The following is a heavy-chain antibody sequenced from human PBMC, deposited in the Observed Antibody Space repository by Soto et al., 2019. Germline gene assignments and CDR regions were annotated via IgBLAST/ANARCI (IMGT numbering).Heavy chain of an antibody. V-gene: IGHV1-18*04. D-gene: IGHD3-9*01. CDR1: CYTFTSYC. CDR2: ISAYNGNT. Sequence: ASVNVSFKASCYTFTSYCISCVRQAPLQWLEWMGWISAYNGNTNYAQKLQGRVTMTTDTSTSTAYMELRNLRSDDTAVYYCARGSYYAIFTRYQYCFDYWGQGTPVTVSS. CDR3: ARGSYYAIFTRYQYCFDY. J-gene: IGHJ4*02.